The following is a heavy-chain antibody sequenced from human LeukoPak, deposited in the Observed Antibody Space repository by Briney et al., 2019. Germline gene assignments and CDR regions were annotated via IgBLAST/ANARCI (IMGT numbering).Heavy chain of an antibody. J-gene: IGHJ3*02. CDR3: ARESSGSCLVGTAPAFDI. Sequence: PGGSLRLSCAASGFTVSSNYVSWVRQAPGKGLEWVSVIYSGGSTYYADSVKGRFTISRDNSKNTLYLQMNSLRAEDTAVYYCARESSGSCLVGTAPAFDIWGQGTMVTVSS. CDR1: GFTVSSNY. D-gene: IGHD3-10*01. V-gene: IGHV3-66*01. CDR2: IYSGGST.